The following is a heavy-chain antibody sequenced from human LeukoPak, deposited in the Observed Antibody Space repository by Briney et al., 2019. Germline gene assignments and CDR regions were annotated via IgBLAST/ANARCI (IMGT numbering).Heavy chain of an antibody. J-gene: IGHJ1*01. Sequence: SETLSLTCSVYCVSFSGYYWSWIRQPPGKGLEWIGEINHSGSTNYNPSLKSRVTISVDTSKNQFSLKLSSVTAADTAVYYCARGHSGWFAEYFQHWGQGTLVTVSS. CDR3: ARGHSGWFAEYFQH. V-gene: IGHV4-34*01. D-gene: IGHD6-19*01. CDR2: INHSGST. CDR1: CVSFSGYY.